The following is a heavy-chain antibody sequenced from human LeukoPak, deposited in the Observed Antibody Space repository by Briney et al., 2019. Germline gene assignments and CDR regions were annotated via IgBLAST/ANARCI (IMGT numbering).Heavy chain of an antibody. CDR1: GFTFSSLA. CDR2: IRSNGDTT. Sequence: GGSLRLSCTASGFTFSSLAMTWVRQAPGKGLEWVSTIRSNGDTTYNADSVKGRYTISRDNSKNTLYLELNSLRVEDTATFYCAKGQELDDGVFDSWGQGTMVTVSS. V-gene: IGHV3-23*01. CDR3: AKGQELDDGVFDS. J-gene: IGHJ4*02. D-gene: IGHD1-1*01.